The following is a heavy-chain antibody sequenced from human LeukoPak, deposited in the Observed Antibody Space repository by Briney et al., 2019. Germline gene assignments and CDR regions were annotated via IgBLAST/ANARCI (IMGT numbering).Heavy chain of an antibody. Sequence: GGSLRLSCAASGFTFSSYGMHWVRQAPGKGLEWVAFMRYDGSNKYYADSVKGRFTISRDNSKNTLYLQMNSLRAEDTAVYYCARDIGVGQWLGFFDYWGQGTLVTVSS. CDR2: MRYDGSNK. CDR3: ARDIGVGQWLGFFDY. V-gene: IGHV3-30*02. J-gene: IGHJ4*02. CDR1: GFTFSSYG. D-gene: IGHD6-19*01.